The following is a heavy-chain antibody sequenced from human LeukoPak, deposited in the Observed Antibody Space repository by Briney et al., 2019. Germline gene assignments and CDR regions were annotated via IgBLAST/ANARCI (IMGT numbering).Heavy chain of an antibody. Sequence: GGPLRLSCAASGFSFSSYWMTWVRQAPGKGLEWVANIKEDGSDKYYVDSVKGRFTISRDNAKNSLYLQMNSLRAEDTAVYYCARDSGWFRFDSWGQGTLVTVSS. CDR2: IKEDGSDK. CDR3: ARDSGWFRFDS. J-gene: IGHJ4*02. CDR1: GFSFSSYW. D-gene: IGHD6-13*01. V-gene: IGHV3-7*03.